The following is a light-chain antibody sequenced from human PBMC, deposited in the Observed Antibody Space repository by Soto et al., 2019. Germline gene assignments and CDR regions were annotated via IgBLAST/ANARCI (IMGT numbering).Light chain of an antibody. CDR2: GNS. Sequence: QSVLTQPPSVSGAPGQKVTISCTGSSSNLGAGYDVNWYHQLPGTAPKLLIHGNSNRPSGVPDRFSGSMSGTSASLAITGLQAEDEADYFCQSYDSSLSGYVFGTGTKVTVL. CDR1: SSNLGAGYD. CDR3: QSYDSSLSGYV. J-gene: IGLJ1*01. V-gene: IGLV1-40*01.